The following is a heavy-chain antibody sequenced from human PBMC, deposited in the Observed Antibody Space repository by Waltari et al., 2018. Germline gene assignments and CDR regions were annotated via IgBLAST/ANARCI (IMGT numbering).Heavy chain of an antibody. V-gene: IGHV4-38-2*01. CDR3: ARGARGYSYG. J-gene: IGHJ4*02. CDR2: IYHSGST. D-gene: IGHD5-18*01. Sequence: QVQLQESGPGLVKPSETLSLTCAVSGYSISSDYYWGWFRQPPGKGREWIGSIYHSGSTYYNPSLKIRVTISVDTSKNQCSLKLSSVTAADTAVYYCARGARGYSYGWGQGTLVTVSS. CDR1: GYSISSDYY.